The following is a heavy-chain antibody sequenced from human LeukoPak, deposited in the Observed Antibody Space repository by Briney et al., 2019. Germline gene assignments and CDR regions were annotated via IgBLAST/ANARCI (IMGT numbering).Heavy chain of an antibody. J-gene: IGHJ6*02. CDR1: GGSIRSGDYS. CDR3: ARELAGRPPTYGMDV. CDR2: IYYSGST. Sequence: SETLSLTCTVSGGSIRSGDYSWNWIRQHPGKGLEWIGYIYYSGSTYYNPSLKSRVTISVDTSKNQFSLKLSSVTAADTAVYYCARELAGRPPTYGMDVWGQGTTVTVSS. V-gene: IGHV4-31*03.